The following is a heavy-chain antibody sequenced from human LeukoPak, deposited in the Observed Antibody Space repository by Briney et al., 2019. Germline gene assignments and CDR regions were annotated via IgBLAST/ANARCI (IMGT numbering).Heavy chain of an antibody. Sequence: GGSLRLSCAASGFTFSDYYMSWIRQAPGKGLEWVSYISSSGSTIYYADSVKGRFTISRDNAKNSLYLQMNSLRAEDTAVYYCARESYDSSGLDAFDIWGQGTMVTVSS. CDR3: ARESYDSSGLDAFDI. D-gene: IGHD3-22*01. V-gene: IGHV3-11*04. CDR1: GFTFSDYY. J-gene: IGHJ3*02. CDR2: ISSSGSTI.